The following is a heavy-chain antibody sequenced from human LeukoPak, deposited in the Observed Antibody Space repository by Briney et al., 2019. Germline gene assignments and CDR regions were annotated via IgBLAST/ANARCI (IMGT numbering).Heavy chain of an antibody. J-gene: IGHJ4*02. D-gene: IGHD3-3*01. CDR1: GGSLSGSY. V-gene: IGHV4-34*01. Sequence: SETLSLTCAVYGGSLSGSYWSWIRQPPGKGLEWIGEINHSGSANYNPSLKSRVTLSIDKSKSQFSLNLNSVTAADTAVYYCARARRDSGYYKVDYWGQGTLVTVSS. CDR3: ARARRDSGYYKVDY. CDR2: INHSGSA.